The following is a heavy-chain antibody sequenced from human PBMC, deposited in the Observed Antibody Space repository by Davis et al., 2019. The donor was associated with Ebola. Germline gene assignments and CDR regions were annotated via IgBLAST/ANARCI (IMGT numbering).Heavy chain of an antibody. Sequence: GGSLRLSCTASGFTFSNAYMNWVRLAPGKGLEWVARIKRDSDEGTRDYAASVRGRFIISRDDGGNTLYLNMNRLKTEDTATYYCATDEGGSRYWGQGAPVIVSS. CDR3: ATDEGGSRY. D-gene: IGHD1-26*01. CDR2: IKRDSDEGTR. J-gene: IGHJ4*02. CDR1: GFTFSNAY. V-gene: IGHV3-15*07.